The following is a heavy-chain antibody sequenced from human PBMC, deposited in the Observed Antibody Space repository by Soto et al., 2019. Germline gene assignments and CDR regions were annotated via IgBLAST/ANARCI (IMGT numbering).Heavy chain of an antibody. CDR1: GGTFSSYA. Sequence: QVQLVQSGAEVKKPGSSVKVSCKASGGTFSSYAISWVRQAPGQGLEWMGGIIPIFGTANYAQKFQGRVTITADESTSTAYMELSSLRSEDTAVYYCARGGYDILTGDYRYYYGMDVWGQGTTVTVSS. CDR2: IIPIFGTA. D-gene: IGHD3-9*01. J-gene: IGHJ6*02. V-gene: IGHV1-69*01. CDR3: ARGGYDILTGDYRYYYGMDV.